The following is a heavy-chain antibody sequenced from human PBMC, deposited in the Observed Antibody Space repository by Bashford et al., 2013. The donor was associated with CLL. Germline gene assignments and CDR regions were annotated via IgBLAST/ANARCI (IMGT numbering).Heavy chain of an antibody. CDR2: IYVSGTT. J-gene: IGHJ2*01. Sequence: SETLSLTCTVSGGSIGSALYYWSWIRQPAGKGLEWIGRIYVSGTTTYNPSLRSRATISIDTSENQFSLKLTSVTAADTAVYYCARQLGSDYYFDLWGRGTLVTVSS. D-gene: IGHD3-10*01. CDR3: ARQLGSDYYFDL. V-gene: IGHV4-61*02. CDR1: GGSIGSALYY.